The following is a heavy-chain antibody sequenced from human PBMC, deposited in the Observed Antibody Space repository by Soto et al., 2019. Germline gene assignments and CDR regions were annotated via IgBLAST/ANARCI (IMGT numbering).Heavy chain of an antibody. CDR1: GFTFSSYG. D-gene: IGHD6-13*01. V-gene: IGHV3-33*01. Sequence: QVQLVESGGGVVQSGRSLRLSCAASGFTFSSYGMHWVRQAADKGLEWVAVIWYEGSNKHYADSVKGRFTISRDNSKNKLILQMNSLRASDRAVFYCARGAEGGTFIPWYGMDVWGQGTTVTVSS. CDR2: IWYEGSNK. J-gene: IGHJ6*02. CDR3: ARGAEGGTFIPWYGMDV.